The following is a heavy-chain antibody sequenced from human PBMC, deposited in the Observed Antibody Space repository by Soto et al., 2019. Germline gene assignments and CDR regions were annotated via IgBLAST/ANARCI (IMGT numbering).Heavy chain of an antibody. CDR2: ISYDGSNK. V-gene: IGHV3-30*18. J-gene: IGHJ4*02. CDR1: GFTFSSYG. CDR3: AKRGDYLGGVDY. D-gene: IGHD4-17*01. Sequence: QVPLVESGGGVVQPGRSLRLSCAASGFTFSSYGMHWVRQAPGKGLEWVAVISYDGSNKYYADSVKGRFTISRDNSKNTLYLQMNSLRAEDTAVYYCAKRGDYLGGVDYWGQGTLVTVSS.